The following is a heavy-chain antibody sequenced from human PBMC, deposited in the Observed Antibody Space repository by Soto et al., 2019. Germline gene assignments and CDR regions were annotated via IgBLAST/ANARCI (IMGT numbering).Heavy chain of an antibody. V-gene: IGHV1-3*01. D-gene: IGHD3-3*01. CDR3: ERAGLWSGYNNWFDP. CDR2: INAGNGNT. Sequence: GASVKVSCKASGYTFTSYAMHWVRQAPGQRLEWMGWINAGNGNTKYSQKFQGRVTITRDTSASTAYMELSSLRSEDTAVYYCERAGLWSGYNNWFDPWGQGTLLTVSS. J-gene: IGHJ5*02. CDR1: GYTFTSYA.